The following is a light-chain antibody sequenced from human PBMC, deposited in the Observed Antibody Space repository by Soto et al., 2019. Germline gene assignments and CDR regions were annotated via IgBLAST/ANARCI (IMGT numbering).Light chain of an antibody. CDR3: AAWDDSLNGYV. J-gene: IGLJ1*01. V-gene: IGLV1-44*01. CDR1: SSNIESNT. Sequence: QSFLTQPPSASGTPGQRVTISCSGSSSNIESNTVNWYQQFPGTTPKLLIYSNNQRPSGVPDRFSGSKSGTSASLAISGLQSGDEADYYCAAWDDSLNGYVFGTGTKVTVL. CDR2: SNN.